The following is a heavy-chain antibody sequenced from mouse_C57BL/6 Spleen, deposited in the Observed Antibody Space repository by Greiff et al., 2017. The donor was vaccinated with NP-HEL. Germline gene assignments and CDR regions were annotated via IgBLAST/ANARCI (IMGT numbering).Heavy chain of an antibody. CDR2: IWRGGST. J-gene: IGHJ4*01. CDR1: GFSLTSYG. Sequence: VKLMESGPGLVQPSQSLSITCTVSGFSLTSYGVHWVRQSPGKGLEWLGVIWRGGSTDYNAAFMSRLSITKDNSKSQVFFKMNSLQADDTAIYYCAKTSYDYDAMDYWGQGTSVTVSS. V-gene: IGHV2-5*01. CDR3: AKTSYDYDAMDY.